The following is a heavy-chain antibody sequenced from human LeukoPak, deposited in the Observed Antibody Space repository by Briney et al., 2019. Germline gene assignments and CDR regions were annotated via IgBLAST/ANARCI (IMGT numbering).Heavy chain of an antibody. CDR1: GGSISSGSYY. Sequence: SETLSLTCTVSGGSISSGSYYWSWIRQPAGKGLEWIGRLHTSGGPKYNPSLKSRVTMSLDTSKNQFFLKVSSVTAADTAVYFCATGGGPFDYWGQGILVTVSS. CDR2: LHTSGGP. V-gene: IGHV4-61*02. CDR3: ATGGGPFDY. D-gene: IGHD3-16*01. J-gene: IGHJ4*02.